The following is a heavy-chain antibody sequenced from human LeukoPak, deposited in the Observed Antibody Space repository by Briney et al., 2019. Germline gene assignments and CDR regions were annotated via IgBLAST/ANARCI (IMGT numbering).Heavy chain of an antibody. CDR3: AKDKAYYDILTGNPAFDY. Sequence: GGSLRLSCAASGFTFSSYAMSWVRQAPGKGLEWVSAISGSGGSTYYADSVKGRFTISRDNSKNTLYLQMNSLRAEDTAVYYCAKDKAYYDILTGNPAFDYWGQGTLVTVSS. CDR2: ISGSGGST. J-gene: IGHJ4*02. V-gene: IGHV3-23*01. D-gene: IGHD3-9*01. CDR1: GFTFSSYA.